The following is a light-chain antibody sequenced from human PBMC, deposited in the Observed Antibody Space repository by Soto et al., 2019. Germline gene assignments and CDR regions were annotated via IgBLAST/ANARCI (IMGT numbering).Light chain of an antibody. CDR3: QKRSNPSIT. J-gene: IGKJ5*01. CDR2: DES. Sequence: EIVLTQSPGTLSLSPGERATLSCRASQSVSSSYLAWYQQKPGQAPRILIYDESNRATGIPDRLSGSGSGTDLTLTISRLEPEDFAVYYCQKRSNPSITCGQGTRREIK. V-gene: IGKV3D-20*02. CDR1: QSVSSSY.